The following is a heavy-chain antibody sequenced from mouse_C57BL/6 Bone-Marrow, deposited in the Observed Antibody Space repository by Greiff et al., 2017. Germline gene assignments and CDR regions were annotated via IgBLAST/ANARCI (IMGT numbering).Heavy chain of an antibody. CDR3: ARDDGYAGAY. Sequence: QVQLLQSGADLARPGASVKMSCKASGYTFTSYTMHWVQQRPGQGLEWIGYINPSSGYTKYNQKFKDKATLTADKSYITPYMQLSSLTSEDAAVYYCARDDGYAGAYWGKGTLVTVSA. CDR1: GYTFTSYT. V-gene: IGHV1-4*01. D-gene: IGHD2-3*01. J-gene: IGHJ3*01. CDR2: INPSSGYT.